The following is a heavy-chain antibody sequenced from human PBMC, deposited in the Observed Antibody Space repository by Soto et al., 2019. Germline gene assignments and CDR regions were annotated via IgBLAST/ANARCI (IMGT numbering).Heavy chain of an antibody. J-gene: IGHJ4*02. CDR2: IYYSGST. D-gene: IGHD2-15*01. CDR1: GGSISSSSYY. V-gene: IGHV4-39*01. Sequence: SETLSLTCTVSGGSISSSSYYWGWIRQPPGKGLEWIGSIYYSGSTYYNPSLKSRVTISVDTSKNQFSLKLSSVTAADTAVYYCARHTPAISISDHWGQGTLATVS. CDR3: ARHTPAISISDH.